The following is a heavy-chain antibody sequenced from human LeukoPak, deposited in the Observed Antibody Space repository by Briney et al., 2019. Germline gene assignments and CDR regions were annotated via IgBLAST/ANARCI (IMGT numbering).Heavy chain of an antibody. D-gene: IGHD1-26*01. CDR2: ISAYNGNT. Sequence: GASVKVSCKASGYTFTSYGISWVRQAPGQGLEWMGWISAYNGNTNYAQKLQGRVTMTTDTSTSTAYMELRSLRSDDTPVYYCARDTARYFDGSYLLIWFDPWGQGPLVTVSS. CDR1: GYTFTSYG. V-gene: IGHV1-18*01. CDR3: ARDTARYFDGSYLLIWFDP. J-gene: IGHJ5*02.